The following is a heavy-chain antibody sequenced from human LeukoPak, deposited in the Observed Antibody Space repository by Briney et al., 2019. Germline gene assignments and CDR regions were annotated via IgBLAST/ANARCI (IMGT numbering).Heavy chain of an antibody. Sequence: PSGTLSLTCAVSGGSISSSNWWSWVRQPPGKGLEWIGEIYHSGSTNYNPSLKSRVTISVDTSKNQFSLKPSSVTAADTAVYYCAREEGLGQQLALWGQGTLVTVSS. CDR1: GGSISSSNW. CDR2: IYHSGST. V-gene: IGHV4-4*02. CDR3: AREEGLGQQLAL. D-gene: IGHD6-13*01. J-gene: IGHJ1*01.